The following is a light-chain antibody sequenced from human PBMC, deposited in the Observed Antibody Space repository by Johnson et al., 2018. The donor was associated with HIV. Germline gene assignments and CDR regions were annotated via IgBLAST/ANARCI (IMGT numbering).Light chain of an antibody. J-gene: IGLJ1*01. CDR3: GIWDASLSPLYV. CDR2: EDN. CDR1: ISNIESYF. Sequence: SVLTQSPSVSAAPGQRVNISCSGNISNIESYFVSWYQQLPGAAPTLLIYEDNKRPSGIPDRFSGSKSGATATLGITGLQTGDEADYYCGIWDASLSPLYVCGSGTTITVL. V-gene: IGLV1-51*02.